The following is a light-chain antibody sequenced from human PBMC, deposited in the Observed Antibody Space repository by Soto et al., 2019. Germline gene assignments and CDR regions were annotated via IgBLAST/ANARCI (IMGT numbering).Light chain of an antibody. CDR3: QQGDSFPLT. V-gene: IGKV1-12*01. Sequence: DIQMTQSPSSVSASVGDRVTITCRASQDVGSWLAWFQQKPGEAPSLLFYAASSLHTGVPSRFSGSGSGTDFTLTITSLQPEDFATYYCQQGDSFPLTFGGGTKVEIK. CDR2: AAS. J-gene: IGKJ4*01. CDR1: QDVGSW.